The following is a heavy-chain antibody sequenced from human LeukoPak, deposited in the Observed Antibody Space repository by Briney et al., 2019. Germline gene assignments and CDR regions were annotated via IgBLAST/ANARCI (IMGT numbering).Heavy chain of an antibody. D-gene: IGHD3-10*01. Sequence: GGSLRLSCAASGFTFSSYAMHWVRQAPGKGLEWVALISYGGSNKYYADSVKGRFTIPRDNSQNTLYLQMNSLRAEDTAVYYCARDGSGSYSDYWGQGTLVTVSS. CDR1: GFTFSSYA. CDR2: ISYGGSNK. J-gene: IGHJ4*02. CDR3: ARDGSGSYSDY. V-gene: IGHV3-30*04.